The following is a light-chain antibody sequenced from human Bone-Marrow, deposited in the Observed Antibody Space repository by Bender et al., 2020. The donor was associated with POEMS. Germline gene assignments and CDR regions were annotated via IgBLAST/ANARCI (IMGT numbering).Light chain of an antibody. V-gene: IGLV2-14*02. CDR3: SSYTSFSTYV. CDR2: EVS. Sequence: QSALTQPASVSGSPGQSITISCTGNSSDVGSYDLVSWYQQHPGKAPKLLIYEVSHRPSGVSNRFSGSKSGNTASLTISGLRAEDEADYYCSSYTSFSTYVFGAGTKVTVL. J-gene: IGLJ1*01. CDR1: SSDVGSYDL.